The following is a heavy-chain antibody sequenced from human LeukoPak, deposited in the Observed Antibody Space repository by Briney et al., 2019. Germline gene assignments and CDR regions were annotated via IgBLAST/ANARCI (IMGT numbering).Heavy chain of an antibody. D-gene: IGHD6-19*01. CDR2: MYHSGTT. CDR1: GYSISSGYY. J-gene: IGHJ4*02. V-gene: IGHV4-38-2*02. Sequence: SETLSLTCTVSGYSISSGYYWGWIRQPPGKGLEWIASMYHSGTTYYNPSLESRVTISIDTSKNHFSLKLSSVTAADTAVYYCARDRRAVAGPSFDYWGQGTLVTVSS. CDR3: ARDRRAVAGPSFDY.